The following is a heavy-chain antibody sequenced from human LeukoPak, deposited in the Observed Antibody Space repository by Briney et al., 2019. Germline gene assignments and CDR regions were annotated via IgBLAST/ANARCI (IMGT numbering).Heavy chain of an antibody. V-gene: IGHV4-59*01. CDR1: GGSISSYY. CDR2: IYYSGSS. CDR3: ARSRSIGSGSYYANFDY. J-gene: IGHJ4*02. Sequence: PSETLSLTCTVSGGSISSYYWNWIRQPPGKGLEWIAYIYYSGSSDYNPSLKSRVTISVDTSKNQFSLKPSSVTAADTAVYYCARSRSIGSGSYYANFDYWGQGTLVTVSS. D-gene: IGHD3-10*01.